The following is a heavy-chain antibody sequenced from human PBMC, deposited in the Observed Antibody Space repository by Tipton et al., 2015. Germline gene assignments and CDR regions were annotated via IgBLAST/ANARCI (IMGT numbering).Heavy chain of an antibody. CDR3: ARDYGGIDY. V-gene: IGHV4-59*01. Sequence: LRLSCTVSGGSISGYYWSWIRQPPGKGLEWIGYIYYSGSTNYNPSLKSRVTISVDTSKNQFSLKLSSVTAADTAVYYCARDYGGIDYWGQGTLVTVSS. D-gene: IGHD4-23*01. J-gene: IGHJ4*02. CDR2: IYYSGST. CDR1: GGSISGYY.